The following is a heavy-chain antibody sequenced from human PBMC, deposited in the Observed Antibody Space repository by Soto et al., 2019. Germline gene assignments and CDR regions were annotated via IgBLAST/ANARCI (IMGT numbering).Heavy chain of an antibody. J-gene: IGHJ4*02. V-gene: IGHV1-69*05. CDR2: TFPIFDRG. CDR1: GGTFSSYP. CDR3: ARRNTSVYLRYFDY. D-gene: IGHD1-1*01. Sequence: SVKVPCKASGGTFSSYPITWVRQAPGQGLEWMGGTFPIFDRGNYAQKFQGRLTITTDKSTNTAYMELSSLRSEDTAVYYCARRNTSVYLRYFDYWGQGTMVTVYS.